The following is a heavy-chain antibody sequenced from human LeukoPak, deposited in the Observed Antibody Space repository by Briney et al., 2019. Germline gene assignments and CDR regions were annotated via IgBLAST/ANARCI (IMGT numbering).Heavy chain of an antibody. CDR3: ATSYPYYDFWSGYYRRHDAFDI. V-gene: IGHV4-59*01. CDR1: GGSIISYY. CDR2: IYYSGST. D-gene: IGHD3-3*01. J-gene: IGHJ3*02. Sequence: SETLSLTCTVSGGSIISYYWSWIRQPPGKGLEWIGYIYYSGSTNYNPSLKSRVTISVDTSKNQFSLKLSSVTAADTAVYYCATSYPYYDFWSGYYRRHDAFDIWGQGTMVTVSS.